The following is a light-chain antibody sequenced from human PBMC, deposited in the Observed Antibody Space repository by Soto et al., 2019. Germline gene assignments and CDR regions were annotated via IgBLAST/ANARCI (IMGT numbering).Light chain of an antibody. CDR1: NIGSKS. J-gene: IGLJ2*01. Sequence: SYELTQPPSVSVAPGQTARITCGGNNIGSKSVHWYQQKAGQAPVLVVYDDSDRPSGIPERFSGSNSGNTATLTISRVEAGDEADYYCQVWDSSSHVVFGGGTKVTVL. V-gene: IGLV3-21*02. CDR2: DDS. CDR3: QVWDSSSHVV.